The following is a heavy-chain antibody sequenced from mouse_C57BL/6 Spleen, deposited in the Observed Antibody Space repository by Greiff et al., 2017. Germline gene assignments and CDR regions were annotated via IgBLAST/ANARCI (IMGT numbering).Heavy chain of an antibody. CDR3: ARGGIYYDYDSGFAY. CDR2: IHPNSGST. Sequence: VQLQQPGAELVKPGASVKLSCKASGYTFTSYWMHWVKQRPGQGLEWIGMIHPNSGSTNYNEKFKSKATLTVDKSSSTAYMQLSSLTSEDSAVYYCARGGIYYDYDSGFAYWGKGTLGTVSA. D-gene: IGHD2-4*01. CDR1: GYTFTSYW. V-gene: IGHV1-64*01. J-gene: IGHJ3*01.